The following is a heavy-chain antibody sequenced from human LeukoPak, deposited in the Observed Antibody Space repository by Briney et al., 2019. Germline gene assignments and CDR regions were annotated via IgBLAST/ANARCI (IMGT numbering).Heavy chain of an antibody. CDR1: GFTFSSYG. CDR2: XXYDGSNK. V-gene: IGHV3-30*18. CDR3: AKDLIRYSDYYYGMDV. J-gene: IGHJ6*02. D-gene: IGHD1-14*01. Sequence: PGGSLRLSCAASGFTFSSYGMXXVRQAPGKGXXXXXVXXYDGSNKYYADSVKGRFTISRDNSKNTLYLQMNSLRAEDTAVYYCAKDLIRYSDYYYGMDVWGQGTTVTVSS.